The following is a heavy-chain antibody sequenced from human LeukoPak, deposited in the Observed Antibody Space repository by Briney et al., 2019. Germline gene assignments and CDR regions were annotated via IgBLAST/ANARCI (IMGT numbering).Heavy chain of an antibody. CDR2: IYYTGST. CDR3: ARSGLYYPGSGSFDY. CDR1: GDSVTSGGYY. J-gene: IGHJ4*02. V-gene: IGHV4-31*03. D-gene: IGHD3-10*01. Sequence: PSETLSLTCTVSGDSVTSGGYYWNWIRQHPVKGLERIGYIYYTGSTNYNPSLKSRINISADTSKNQFSLKLKSVTAADTAIYYCARSGLYYPGSGSFDYWGQGALVTVSS.